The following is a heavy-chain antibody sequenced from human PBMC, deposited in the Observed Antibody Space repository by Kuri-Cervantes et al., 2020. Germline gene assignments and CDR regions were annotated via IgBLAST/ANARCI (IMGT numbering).Heavy chain of an antibody. CDR1: GGSISSSSYY. CDR2: IYYSGST. Sequence: GSLRLSCTVSGGSISSSSYYWGWIRQPPGKGLEWIGSIYYSGSTYYNPSLKSRVTISVDTSKNQFSLKLSSVTATDTAVYYCARLYTIDGGPLFDYWGQGTRVTVSS. V-gene: IGHV4-39*01. J-gene: IGHJ4*02. D-gene: IGHD4-23*01. CDR3: ARLYTIDGGPLFDY.